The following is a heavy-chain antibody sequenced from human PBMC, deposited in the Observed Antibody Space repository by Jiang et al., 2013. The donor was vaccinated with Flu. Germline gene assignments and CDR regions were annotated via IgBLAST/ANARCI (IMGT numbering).Heavy chain of an antibody. CDR3: ARDSIAVAGKAPGAFDI. V-gene: IGHV4-39*02. J-gene: IGHJ3*02. CDR2: IYYSGST. CDR1: GGSISSSSYY. Sequence: ETLSLTCTVSGGSISSSSYYWGWIRQPPGKGLEWIGSIYYSGSTYYNPSLKSRVTISVDTSKNQFSLKLSSVTAADTAVYYCARDSIAVAGKAPGAFDIWGQGTMVTVSS. D-gene: IGHD6-19*01.